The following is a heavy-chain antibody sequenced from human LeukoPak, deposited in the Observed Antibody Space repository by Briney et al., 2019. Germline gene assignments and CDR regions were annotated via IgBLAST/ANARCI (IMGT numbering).Heavy chain of an antibody. CDR3: ARFEDPIGETPDYYGMDV. Sequence: GESLKISCKGSGYSFTSYWIGWVRQMPGKGLEWMGIIYPGDSDTRYSPSFQGQVTISADKSISTAYLQWSSLKASDTAMYYCARFEDPIGETPDYYGMDVWGQGTTVTVSS. V-gene: IGHV5-51*01. D-gene: IGHD3-10*01. CDR1: GYSFTSYW. CDR2: IYPGDSDT. J-gene: IGHJ6*02.